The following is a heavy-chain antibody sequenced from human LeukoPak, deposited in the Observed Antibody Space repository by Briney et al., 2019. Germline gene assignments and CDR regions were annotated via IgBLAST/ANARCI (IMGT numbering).Heavy chain of an antibody. CDR2: LSGSGGST. D-gene: IGHD2-2*01. CDR3: AKVEADCSSTSCYYYYYYYMDV. J-gene: IGHJ6*03. CDR1: GFTFYTYA. Sequence: GGSLRLSCAASGFTFYTYAMSWVRQAPGKGLEWVSALSGSGGSTYYADSVKGRFTISRDNSKNTLYLQMNSLRAEDTAVYYCAKVEADCSSTSCYYYYYYYMDVWGKGTTVAVSS. V-gene: IGHV3-23*01.